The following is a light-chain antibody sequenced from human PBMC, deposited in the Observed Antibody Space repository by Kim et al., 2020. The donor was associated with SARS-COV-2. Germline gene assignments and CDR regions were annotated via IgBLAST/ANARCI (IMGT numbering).Light chain of an antibody. Sequence: DIQMTQSPSSLSASVGDRVTITCRASQTINKFINWYQQKPGEAPKLLIYGASKMQSEVPSRFSGSGSGTDFTLTVDSLQPEDFATYYCQQSYSTPPTFGQGTKVDIK. CDR1: QTINKF. V-gene: IGKV1-39*01. CDR3: QQSYSTPPT. J-gene: IGKJ1*01. CDR2: GAS.